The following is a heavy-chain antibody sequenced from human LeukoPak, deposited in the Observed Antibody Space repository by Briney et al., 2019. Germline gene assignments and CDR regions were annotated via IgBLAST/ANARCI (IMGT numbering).Heavy chain of an antibody. CDR1: GGSISSYY. J-gene: IGHJ6*03. CDR2: IYYSGST. CDR3: ARLHGSSGYYFGIYYYYYMDV. V-gene: IGHV4-59*12. D-gene: IGHD3-22*01. Sequence: PSETLSLTCTVSGGSISSYYWSWIRQPPGKGLEWIGYIYYSGSTNYNPSLKSRVTISVDTSKNQFSLRLSSVTAADTAVYYCARLHGSSGYYFGIYYYYYMDVWGKGTTVTISS.